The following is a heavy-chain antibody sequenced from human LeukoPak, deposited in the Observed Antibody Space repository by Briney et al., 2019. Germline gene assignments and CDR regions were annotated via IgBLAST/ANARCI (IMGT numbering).Heavy chain of an antibody. V-gene: IGHV4-30-2*01. J-gene: IGHJ4*02. Sequence: SQTLSLTCAVSGGSISSGGYPWSWIRQPPGKGLEWIGYIYHSGSTYYNPSLKSRVTISVDRSKNQFSLKLSSVTAADTAVYYCARGLRSGYSYGQPPPYYFDYWGQGTLVTVSS. CDR2: IYHSGST. CDR3: ARGLRSGYSYGQPPPYYFDY. CDR1: GGSISSGGYP. D-gene: IGHD5-18*01.